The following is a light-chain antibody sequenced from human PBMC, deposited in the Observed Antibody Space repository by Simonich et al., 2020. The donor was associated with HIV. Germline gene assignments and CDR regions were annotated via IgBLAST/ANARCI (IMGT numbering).Light chain of an antibody. J-gene: IGKJ2*01. CDR1: QSVSRN. CDR3: QQRSDWYT. V-gene: IGKV3-11*01. Sequence: EIVMTQSPATLSVSPGERATLSCRASQSVSRNFAWYQQKHGQAPRLLIHGASTRATGIPARFSGSGSGTDFTLTISSLEPEDFAVYYCQQRSDWYTFGQGTKLEIK. CDR2: GAS.